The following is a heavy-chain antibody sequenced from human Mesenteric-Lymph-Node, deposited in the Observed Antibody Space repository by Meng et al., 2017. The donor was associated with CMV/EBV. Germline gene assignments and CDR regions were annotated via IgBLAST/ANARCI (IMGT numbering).Heavy chain of an antibody. CDR1: GFTFSRYW. J-gene: IGHJ4*02. D-gene: IGHD3-16*01. CDR3: ARSRIDWGF. Sequence: GESLKISCAASGFTFSRYWMSWVRQAPGKGLEWVSGINRNGDTTGYADSVKGRFTISRDNAKNSLYLQMNSLRAEDTAVYYCARSRIDWGFWGQGTLVTVSS. V-gene: IGHV3-20*04. CDR2: INRNGDTT.